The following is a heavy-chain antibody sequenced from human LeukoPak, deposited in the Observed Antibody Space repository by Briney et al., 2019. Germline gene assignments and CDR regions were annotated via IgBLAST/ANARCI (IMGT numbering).Heavy chain of an antibody. J-gene: IGHJ2*01. D-gene: IGHD3-10*01. V-gene: IGHV1-69*13. CDR1: GGTFSSYA. Sequence: VASVKVSCKASGGTFSSYAISWVRQTPGQGLEWMGGIIPIFGTANYAQKFQGRVTITADESTSTAYMELSSLRSEDTAVYYCALSEINMVRGVDLWGRGTLVTVSS. CDR3: ALSEINMVRGVDL. CDR2: IIPIFGTA.